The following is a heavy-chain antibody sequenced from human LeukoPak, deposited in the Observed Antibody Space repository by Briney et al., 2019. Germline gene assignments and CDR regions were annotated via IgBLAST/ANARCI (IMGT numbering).Heavy chain of an antibody. CDR1: GFTFSSYW. V-gene: IGHV3-74*01. J-gene: IGHJ3*02. D-gene: IGHD6-13*01. CDR2: INSDGSST. CDR3: ARGGSSWSAFDI. Sequence: GGSLRLSCAASGFTFSSYWMHWVRQAPGKGLVWVSRINSDGSSTNYADAVKGRFTISRDNAKNTLYLQTNSLRAEDTAVYYCARGGSSWSAFDIWGQGTMVIVSS.